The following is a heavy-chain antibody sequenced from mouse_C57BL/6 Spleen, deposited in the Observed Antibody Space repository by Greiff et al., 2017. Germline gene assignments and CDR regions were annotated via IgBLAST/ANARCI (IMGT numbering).Heavy chain of an antibody. D-gene: IGHD1-1*01. Sequence: QVQLQQPGAELVKPGASVKMSCKASGYTFTSYWITWVKQRPGQGLEWIGDIYPGSGSTNYNEKFKSKATLTVDTSSSTAYMPLSSLTSEDSAVYYCARDYYGSSYDAMDYWGQGTSVTVSS. CDR2: IYPGSGST. J-gene: IGHJ4*01. V-gene: IGHV1-55*01. CDR3: ARDYYGSSYDAMDY. CDR1: GYTFTSYW.